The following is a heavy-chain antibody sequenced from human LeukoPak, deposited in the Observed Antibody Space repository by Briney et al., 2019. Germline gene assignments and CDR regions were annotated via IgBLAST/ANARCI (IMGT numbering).Heavy chain of an antibody. Sequence: PSETLSLTCAVYGGSFSGYYWSWIRQPPGKGLEWIGEINHSGTTNYNPSLKSRVTISVDTSKNQFSLKLSSVTAADTAVYYCARDSRWFGELHNNWFDPWGQGTLVTVSS. V-gene: IGHV4-34*01. D-gene: IGHD3-10*01. CDR2: INHSGTT. CDR3: ARDSRWFGELHNNWFDP. J-gene: IGHJ5*02. CDR1: GGSFSGYY.